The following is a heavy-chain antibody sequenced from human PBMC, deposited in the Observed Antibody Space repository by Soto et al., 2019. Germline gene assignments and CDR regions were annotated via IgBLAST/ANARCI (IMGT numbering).Heavy chain of an antibody. V-gene: IGHV3-7*02. J-gene: IGHJ3*02. D-gene: IGHD3-9*01. CDR3: AAYFDWFDDFDI. CDR2: IKQDGSEK. Sequence: EVQLVESGGGLVQPVGSLRLSCAASGFTFSSYWMIWVRQAPGKGLEWVANIKQDGSEKYYVDSVKCRFTIARDNAKNSLYLQMNSLRAEDTAVYYCAAYFDWFDDFDIGGQGKMVTVSS. CDR1: GFTFSSYW.